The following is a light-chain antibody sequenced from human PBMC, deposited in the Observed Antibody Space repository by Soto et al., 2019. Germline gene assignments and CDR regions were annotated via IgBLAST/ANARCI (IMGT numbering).Light chain of an antibody. V-gene: IGKV1-12*01. CDR2: AAS. Sequence: DIQMTESPSTLSASIGDQVTLXXRASQTINNWLDWYQQKPGKAPKXVIHAASRLESGGPSRFSGSGAGTDFTLTISSLQPEDFATYYCQQANSVPLTFGQGTKVDIK. J-gene: IGKJ1*01. CDR3: QQANSVPLT. CDR1: QTINNW.